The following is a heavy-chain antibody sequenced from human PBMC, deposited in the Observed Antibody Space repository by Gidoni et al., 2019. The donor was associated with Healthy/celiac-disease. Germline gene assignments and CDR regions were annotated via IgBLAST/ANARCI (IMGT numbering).Heavy chain of an antibody. CDR3: ARGHWFDP. CDR2: INHSGST. J-gene: IGHJ5*02. Sequence: QVQLQQWGAGLLKPSATLSLTCAVYGGSFSGYYWSWIRQPPGKGLEWIEEINHSGSTNYNPSLKSRVTISVDTSKNQFSLKLSSVTAADTAVYYCARGHWFDPWGQGTLVTVSS. V-gene: IGHV4-34*01. CDR1: GGSFSGYY.